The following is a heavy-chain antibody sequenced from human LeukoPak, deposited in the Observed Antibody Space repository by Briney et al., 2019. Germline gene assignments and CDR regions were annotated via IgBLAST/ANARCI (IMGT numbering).Heavy chain of an antibody. CDR1: AGSFSGYY. J-gene: IGHJ1*01. CDR3: ARIPRVVTNRAAEYFQH. D-gene: IGHD2-21*02. Sequence: PSETLSLTCAVYAGSFSGYYWSWIRQPPGKGLEWIGEINHSGSTNYNPSLKSRVTISVDTSKNQFSLKLSSVTAADTAVYYCARIPRVVTNRAAEYFQHWGQGTLVTVSS. V-gene: IGHV4-34*01. CDR2: INHSGST.